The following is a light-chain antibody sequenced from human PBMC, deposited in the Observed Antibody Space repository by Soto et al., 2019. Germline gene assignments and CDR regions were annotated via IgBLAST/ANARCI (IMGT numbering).Light chain of an antibody. CDR1: QSISSY. CDR2: AAS. Sequence: DIQMTQSPSSLSASVGDRVTITCRASQSISSYLNWYQQKPGKAPKLLIYAASSLQSGVPSRFSGCGSGTDFTLSISSLQPEYFATDYCQQSYSTPPWTFGHGTKVEIK. V-gene: IGKV1-39*01. J-gene: IGKJ1*01. CDR3: QQSYSTPPWT.